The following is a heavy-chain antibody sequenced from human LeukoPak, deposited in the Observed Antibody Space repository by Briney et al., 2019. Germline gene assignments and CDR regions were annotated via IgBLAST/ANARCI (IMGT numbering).Heavy chain of an antibody. CDR2: ISSSSRYI. CDR1: GFSFRSYS. Sequence: GGSLRLSCAASGFSFRSYSMNWVRQAPGKGLEWVSSISSSSRYIYYADSVKGRFTISRDDAKNSLYLQMNSLRAEDTAVYYCASRQQWLWPDYWGQGTLVTVSS. CDR3: ASRQQWLWPDY. J-gene: IGHJ4*02. V-gene: IGHV3-21*01. D-gene: IGHD6-19*01.